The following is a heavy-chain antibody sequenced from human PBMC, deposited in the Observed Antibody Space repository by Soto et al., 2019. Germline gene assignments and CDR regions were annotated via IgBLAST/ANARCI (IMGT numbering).Heavy chain of an antibody. CDR1: GYSFTAYG. Sequence: QVQVVQSGDEVKETGASVRVSCKTSGYSFTAYGISWVRQASGQGLEWMGWISCYNGKTKYAQKVQGRVTMTTDTSPSTAYMEVMSLRSDDTANYYCARDAPPPELRFLEWHNYDYNGMDVWGQGTTVTVS. V-gene: IGHV1-18*01. CDR2: ISCYNGKT. D-gene: IGHD3-3*01. CDR3: ARDAPPPELRFLEWHNYDYNGMDV. J-gene: IGHJ6*02.